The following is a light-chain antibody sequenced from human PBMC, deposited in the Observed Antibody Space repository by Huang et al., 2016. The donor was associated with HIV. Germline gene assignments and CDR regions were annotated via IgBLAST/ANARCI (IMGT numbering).Light chain of an antibody. CDR2: GAS. J-gene: IGKJ1*01. Sequence: AIQMTQSPSSLSASVGDRVTITCRASQGITDDLAWYQQKPGKAPKLLISGASTLRSGVPSRFSGSGSGTDFTLTISSLQPEDYATYYCLQDYNYPRTFGQGTKVEI. V-gene: IGKV1-6*01. CDR1: QGITDD. CDR3: LQDYNYPRT.